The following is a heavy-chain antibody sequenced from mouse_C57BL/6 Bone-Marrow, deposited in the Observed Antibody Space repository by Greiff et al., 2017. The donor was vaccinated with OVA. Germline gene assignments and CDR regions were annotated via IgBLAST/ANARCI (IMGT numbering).Heavy chain of an antibody. J-gene: IGHJ3*01. CDR3: TRGGYYGSPWFAY. D-gene: IGHD1-1*01. CDR2: IDPETGGT. CDR1: GYTFTDYE. Sequence: QVQLQQSGAELVRPGASVTLSCKASGYTFTDYEMHWVKQTPVHGLEWIGAIDPETGGTAYNQKFKGKAILTADKSSSTAYMVLRSLTSEDSAVYYCTRGGYYGSPWFAYWGQGTLVTVSA. V-gene: IGHV1-15*01.